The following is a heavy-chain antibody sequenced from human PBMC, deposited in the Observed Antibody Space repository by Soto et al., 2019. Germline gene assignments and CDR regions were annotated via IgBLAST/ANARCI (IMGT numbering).Heavy chain of an antibody. D-gene: IGHD5-18*01. CDR3: ARDRGSTYGSEFDY. Sequence: ASVKVSCKASGYTFSSFGISWVRQAPGQGLEWMGWISAYNGNTNYAQNLQGRVTMTTDTSTSTAYMELRSLRSDDTAVYYCARDRGSTYGSEFDYWGQGTLVTVSS. V-gene: IGHV1-18*01. J-gene: IGHJ4*02. CDR1: GYTFSSFG. CDR2: ISAYNGNT.